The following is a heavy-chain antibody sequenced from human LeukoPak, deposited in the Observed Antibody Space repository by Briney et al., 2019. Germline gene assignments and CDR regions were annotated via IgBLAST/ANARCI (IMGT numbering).Heavy chain of an antibody. J-gene: IGHJ4*02. CDR2: IGGSGGGT. V-gene: IGHV3-23*01. D-gene: IGHD3-10*01. Sequence: PGGSLRLSCAASGFTFSSYAMSWVRQAPGKGLEWVSAIGGSGGGTYYADSVKGRFTISRDNSKNTLYLQMNSLRAEDTAIYYCAKAYYYGSGTSYFDYWGQGTLVTVSS. CDR1: GFTFSSYA. CDR3: AKAYYYGSGTSYFDY.